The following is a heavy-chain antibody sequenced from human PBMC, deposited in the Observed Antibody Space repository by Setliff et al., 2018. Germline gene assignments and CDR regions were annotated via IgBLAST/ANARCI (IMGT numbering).Heavy chain of an antibody. V-gene: IGHV3-74*01. Sequence: GGSLRLSCAASGFIFSGYWMHWVRQAPGKGLMWVSRMHRDDRHYADSVKGRFTISRDDADSSLYLYMNSLRVDDTAVYFCASRIGGSPYWGQGTLVTVSS. D-gene: IGHD1-26*01. CDR3: ASRIGGSPY. CDR1: GFIFSGYW. J-gene: IGHJ4*02. CDR2: MHRDDR.